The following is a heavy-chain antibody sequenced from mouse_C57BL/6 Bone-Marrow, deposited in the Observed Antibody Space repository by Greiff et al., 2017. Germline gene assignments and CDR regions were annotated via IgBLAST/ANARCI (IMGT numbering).Heavy chain of an antibody. CDR3: ARDYGDTRGFAY. J-gene: IGHJ3*01. V-gene: IGHV1-52*01. D-gene: IGHD2-4*01. CDR2: IDPSDSET. Sequence: VQLQQPGAELVRPGSSVKLSCKASGYTFTSYCMHWVKQRPIQGLEWIGNIDPSDSETHYNQKFKDKATLTVDKSSSTAYMQISSLTSEGSAVYYCARDYGDTRGFAYWGQGTLVTVSA. CDR1: GYTFTSYC.